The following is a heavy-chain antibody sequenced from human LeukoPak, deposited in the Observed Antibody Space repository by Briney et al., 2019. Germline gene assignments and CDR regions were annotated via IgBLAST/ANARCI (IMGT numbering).Heavy chain of an antibody. V-gene: IGHV1-2*02. CDR2: INPNSGGT. J-gene: IGHJ4*02. CDR1: GYTFTGYY. Sequence: ASVKVSCKASGYTFTGYYMHWVRQAPGQGLEWMGWINPNSGGTNYAQKFQGRVTMTRDTSISTAYMELSRLRSDDTAVYYCARDYTAMVYFLGYWGQGTLVTVSS. CDR3: ARDYTAMVYFLGY. D-gene: IGHD5-18*01.